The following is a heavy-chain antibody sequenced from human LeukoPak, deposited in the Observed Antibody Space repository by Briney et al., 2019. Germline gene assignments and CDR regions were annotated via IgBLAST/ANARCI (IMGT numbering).Heavy chain of an antibody. CDR3: ARASPFWSGYGEGPV. V-gene: IGHV4-30-2*01. Sequence: SQTLSLTCTVSGGSISSGGYYWSWIRQPPGKGLEWIGYIYHSGSTYYNPSLKSRVTISVDRSKNQFSLKLSSVTAADTAVYYCARASPFWSGYGEGPVWGQGTLVTVSS. CDR2: IYHSGST. D-gene: IGHD3-3*01. J-gene: IGHJ4*02. CDR1: GGSISSGGYY.